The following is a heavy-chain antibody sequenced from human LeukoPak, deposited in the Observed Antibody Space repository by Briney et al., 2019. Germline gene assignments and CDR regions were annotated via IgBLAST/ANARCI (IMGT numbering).Heavy chain of an antibody. J-gene: IGHJ4*02. CDR3: ARGHMTYYYDSSGYYYGY. CDR1: GFTFSSYS. V-gene: IGHV3-21*04. CDR2: ISSSSSYI. D-gene: IGHD3-22*01. Sequence: GGSLRLSCAASGFTFSSYSMNWVRQAPGKGLEWVSSISSSSSYIYYADSVKGRFTISRDNAKNSLYLQMNSLRAEDTAVYYCARGHMTYYYDSSGYYYGYWGQGTLVTVSS.